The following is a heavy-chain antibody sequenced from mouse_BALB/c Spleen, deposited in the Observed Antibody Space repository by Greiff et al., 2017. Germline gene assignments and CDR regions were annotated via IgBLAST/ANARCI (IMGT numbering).Heavy chain of an antibody. Sequence: DAGGGLVQPKGSLKLSCAASGFTFNTNAMNWVRQAPGKGLEWVARIRSKSNNYATYYADSVKDRFTISRDDSQSMLYLQMNNLKTEDTAMYYCVGGKAYWGQGTLVTVSA. J-gene: IGHJ3*01. V-gene: IGHV10S3*01. CDR2: IRSKSNNYAT. CDR3: VGGKAY. CDR1: GFTFNTNA.